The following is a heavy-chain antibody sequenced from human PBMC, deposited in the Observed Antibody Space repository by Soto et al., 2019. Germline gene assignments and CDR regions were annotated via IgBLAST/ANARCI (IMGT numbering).Heavy chain of an antibody. Sequence: GASVKVSCKASGYTFTSYAMHWVRQAPGQRLEWMGWINAGNGNTKYSQKFQGRVTITRDTSASTAYMELSSLRSEDTAVYYCARAPLRYFDWLPLYYFDYWGQGTLVTVSS. CDR1: GYTFTSYA. CDR3: ARAPLRYFDWLPLYYFDY. D-gene: IGHD3-9*01. V-gene: IGHV1-3*01. CDR2: INAGNGNT. J-gene: IGHJ4*02.